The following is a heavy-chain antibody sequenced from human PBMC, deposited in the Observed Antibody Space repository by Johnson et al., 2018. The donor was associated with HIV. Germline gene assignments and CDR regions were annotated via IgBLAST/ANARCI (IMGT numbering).Heavy chain of an antibody. CDR1: GFTFSDYA. CDR3: AREMVAAKDAFDI. D-gene: IGHD2-15*01. J-gene: IGHJ3*02. CDR2: ISYDGSNK. Sequence: QVQLVESGGGVVQPGRSLRLSCAASGFTFSDYAMHWVRQAPGKGLEWVAVISYDGSNKYYPDSVKGRLTISRDNFKNTLYLQMDSLRAEDTAVYFCAREMVAAKDAFDIWGQGTMVTVSS. V-gene: IGHV3-30-3*01.